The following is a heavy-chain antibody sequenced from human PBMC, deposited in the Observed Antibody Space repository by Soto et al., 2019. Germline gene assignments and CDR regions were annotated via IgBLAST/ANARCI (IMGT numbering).Heavy chain of an antibody. J-gene: IGHJ4*02. D-gene: IGHD1-26*01. CDR3: VRFIVGGTLSTI. Sequence: SVKVSCKASGGTFSSYAISWVRQAPGQGLEWMGGIIPIFGTANYAEQLQGRVTMTGDTSTSAVYMELSSLRPDDTAVYYCVRFIVGGTLSTIWGQGTLVTV. V-gene: IGHV1-69*06. CDR1: GGTFSSYA. CDR2: IIPIFGTA.